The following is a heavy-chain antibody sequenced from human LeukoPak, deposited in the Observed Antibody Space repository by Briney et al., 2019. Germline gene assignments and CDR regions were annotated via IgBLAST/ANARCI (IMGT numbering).Heavy chain of an antibody. CDR2: IIPIFGTA. Sequence: GTFXXYAISWVRQAPGXXRXWMGGIIPIFGTANYAQKLQGRVTITADESTRXACMEVSRLRSEETAVYYCXXXXXXXXXXXXXXXXXDYXGQXTXVTVSS. CDR3: XXXXXXXXXXXXXXXXXDY. CDR1: GTFXXYA. J-gene: IGHJ4*02. V-gene: IGHV1-69*01.